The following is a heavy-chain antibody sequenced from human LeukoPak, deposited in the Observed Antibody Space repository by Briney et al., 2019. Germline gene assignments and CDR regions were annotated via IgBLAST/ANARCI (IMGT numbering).Heavy chain of an antibody. CDR1: GYSFTSYW. J-gene: IGHJ3*02. Sequence: GESLKISCEGSGYSFTSYWIGWVRQMPGKGLEWMGIIYPGDSDTRYSPSFQGQVTISADKSITTAYLQWSSLKASDTAMYYCATVVTARRFNAYDIWGQGTMVTVSS. CDR2: IYPGDSDT. CDR3: ATVVTARRFNAYDI. D-gene: IGHD2-21*02. V-gene: IGHV5-51*01.